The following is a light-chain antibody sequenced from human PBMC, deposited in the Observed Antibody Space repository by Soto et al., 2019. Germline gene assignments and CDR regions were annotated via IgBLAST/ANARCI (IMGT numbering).Light chain of an antibody. CDR3: QQYNSLWT. CDR1: QSISSW. J-gene: IGKJ1*01. Sequence: DSQITQSPSTLSATAGGRVTITCRASQSISSWLAWYQQKPGTAPKLLIYKASTLETGVPSRFSGSGSGTEFTLTINSLEPEDFATYYCQQYNSLWTFGQGTKVDIK. V-gene: IGKV1-5*03. CDR2: KAS.